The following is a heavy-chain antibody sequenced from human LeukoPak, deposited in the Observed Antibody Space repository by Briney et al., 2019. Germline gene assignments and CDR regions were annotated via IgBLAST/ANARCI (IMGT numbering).Heavy chain of an antibody. CDR3: ARPQIVVGYFDY. Sequence: GGSLRLSCAVSGFTFSSYEMNWVRQAPGKGLEWVSYISSSGSTIYYADSVKGRFTISRDNAKNSLYLQMNSLRAEDTAVYYCARPQIVVGYFDYWGQGTLVTVSS. J-gene: IGHJ4*02. V-gene: IGHV3-48*03. CDR2: ISSSGSTI. D-gene: IGHD3-22*01. CDR1: GFTFSSYE.